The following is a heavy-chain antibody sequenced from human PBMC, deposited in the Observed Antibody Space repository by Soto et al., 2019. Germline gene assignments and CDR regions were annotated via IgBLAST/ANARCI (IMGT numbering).Heavy chain of an antibody. CDR1: GGSISRGGYS. V-gene: IGHV4-30-2*01. J-gene: IGHJ3*02. CDR3: DRVSLRNNPAFDI. Sequence: ASGTLSLTRAVSGGSISRGGYSWGWIRQPPGKGLGWIGYIYPSGGTYYNPSLKSRVTISVDRYKNHFSMKLSSVTAAETAVYYWDRVSLRNNPAFDIWGQGTRVTVS. CDR2: IYPSGGT. D-gene: IGHD4-17*01.